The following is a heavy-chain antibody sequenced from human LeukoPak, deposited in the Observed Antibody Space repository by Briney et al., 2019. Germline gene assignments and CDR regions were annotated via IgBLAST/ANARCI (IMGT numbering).Heavy chain of an antibody. D-gene: IGHD6-19*01. CDR3: ARETGDDSSGFYDGFDP. CDR2: INPSGGST. Sequence: ASVTVSYKASVYTFTIYYMHWVRQAPGQGLEWMGIINPSGGSTSYAQKFQGRVTMTRDTSTSTVYMELSSLRSEDTAVYYCARETGDDSSGFYDGFDPWGQGTLVTVSS. J-gene: IGHJ5*02. V-gene: IGHV1-46*01. CDR1: VYTFTIYY.